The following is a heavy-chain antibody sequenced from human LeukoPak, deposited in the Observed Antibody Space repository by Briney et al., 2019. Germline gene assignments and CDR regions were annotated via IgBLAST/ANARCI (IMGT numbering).Heavy chain of an antibody. D-gene: IGHD3-22*01. J-gene: IGHJ3*02. CDR2: IYCSGST. CDR1: GGSISSGGYY. V-gene: IGHV4-31*03. CDR3: ARADYYYDSSGYFPDAFDI. Sequence: ASETLSLTCTVSGGSISSGGYYWSWIRQHPGEGLEWIGYIYCSGSTYYNPSLKSRVTISVDTSKNQFSLKLSSVTAADTAVYYCARADYYYDSSGYFPDAFDIWGQGTMVTVSS.